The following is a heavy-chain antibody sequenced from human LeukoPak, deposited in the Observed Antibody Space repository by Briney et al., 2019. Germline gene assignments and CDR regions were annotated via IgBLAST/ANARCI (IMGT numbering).Heavy chain of an antibody. CDR2: IYHSGST. CDR1: GGSISSGGYY. V-gene: IGHV4-30-2*01. D-gene: IGHD6-13*01. CDR3: ARGSIAAAGTIEFAYYFGY. Sequence: PSETLSLTCTVSGGSISSGGYYWSWIRQPPGKGLEWIGYIYHSGSTYYNPSLKSRVTISVDRSKNQFSLKLSSVTAADTAVYYCARGSIAAAGTIEFAYYFGYWGQGTLVTASS. J-gene: IGHJ4*02.